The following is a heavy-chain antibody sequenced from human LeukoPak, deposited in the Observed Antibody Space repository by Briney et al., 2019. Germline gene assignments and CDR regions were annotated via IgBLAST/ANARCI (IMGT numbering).Heavy chain of an antibody. D-gene: IGHD3-3*01. Sequence: GGSLRLSCAASGFTFSSYAMHWVRQAPGKGLEWVAVIWYDGSNKYYADSVKGRFTISRDNSKNTLYLQMNSLRAEDTAVYYCARDIGPKRYYDFWSGYYTSDYYYGMDVWGQGATVTVSS. CDR3: ARDIGPKRYYDFWSGYYTSDYYYGMDV. CDR1: GFTFSSYA. CDR2: IWYDGSNK. V-gene: IGHV3-33*08. J-gene: IGHJ6*02.